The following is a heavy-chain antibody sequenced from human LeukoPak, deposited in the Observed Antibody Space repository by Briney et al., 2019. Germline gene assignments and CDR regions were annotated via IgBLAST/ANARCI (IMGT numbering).Heavy chain of an antibody. D-gene: IGHD3/OR15-3a*01. J-gene: IGHJ4*02. Sequence: PGRSLRLSCAASGFTFSSYGMHWVRQAPGKGLEWVAVISYDGSNKYYADSVKGRFTISRDNSKNTLYLQMNSLRAEDTAVYYCAKHGPVDWGTVLDYWGQGTLVNVSS. V-gene: IGHV3-30*18. CDR2: ISYDGSNK. CDR1: GFTFSSYG. CDR3: AKHGPVDWGTVLDY.